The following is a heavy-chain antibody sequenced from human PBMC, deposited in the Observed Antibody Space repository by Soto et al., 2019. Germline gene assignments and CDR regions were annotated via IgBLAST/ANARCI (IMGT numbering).Heavy chain of an antibody. J-gene: IGHJ5*02. CDR1: GGSFRGYY. D-gene: IGHD3-3*01. Sequence: ENPLLPYAVYGGSFRGYYWNWSRQPPGKGLEWRGESDHSGYTNDNPSLKSRVTISVDTSKNQFSLRLTSVTAADTAVYYCARVRDWFDPWGQGTLVIVSS. CDR3: ARVRDWFDP. V-gene: IGHV4-34*01. CDR2: SDHSGYT.